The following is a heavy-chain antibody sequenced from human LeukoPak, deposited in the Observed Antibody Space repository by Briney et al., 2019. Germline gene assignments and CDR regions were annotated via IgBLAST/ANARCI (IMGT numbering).Heavy chain of an antibody. CDR1: GFTFSSYG. V-gene: IGHV3-30*02. CDR3: AKDITVMIGDAFDI. J-gene: IGHJ3*02. CDR2: IRYDGSNK. Sequence: QPGGSLRLSCAASGFTFSSYGMHWVRQAPGKGLEWVAFIRYDGSNKYYADSVKGRFTISRDNSKNTLYLRMNSLRAEDTAVYYCAKDITVMIGDAFDIWGQGTMVTVSS. D-gene: IGHD3-22*01.